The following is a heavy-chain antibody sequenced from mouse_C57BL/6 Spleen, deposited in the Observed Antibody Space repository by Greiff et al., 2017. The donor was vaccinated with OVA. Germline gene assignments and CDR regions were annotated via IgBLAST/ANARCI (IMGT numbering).Heavy chain of an antibody. Sequence: VQLQQPGAELVKPGASVKMSCKASGYTFTSSWITWVKQRPGQGLAWIGDIYPGSGSTNYNEKFKSKATLTVDTSSSTAYMQLSSLTSEDSAVYYCARTLFAYWGQGTLVTVSA. CDR3: ARTLFAY. CDR2: IYPGSGST. CDR1: GYTFTSSW. V-gene: IGHV1-55*01. J-gene: IGHJ3*01.